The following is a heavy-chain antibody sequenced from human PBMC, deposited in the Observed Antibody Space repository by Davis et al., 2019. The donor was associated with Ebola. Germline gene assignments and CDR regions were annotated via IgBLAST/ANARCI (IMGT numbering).Heavy chain of an antibody. CDR1: GFTFSSYW. CDR3: AIGAYGMDV. V-gene: IGHV3-7*01. J-gene: IGHJ6*04. Sequence: GESLKISCAASGFTFSSYWMSWVRQAPGKGLEWVANIKQDGSEKYYVDSVKGRFTISRDNAKNSLYLQMNSLRAEDTAVYYCAIGAYGMDVWGKGTTVTVSS. CDR2: IKQDGSEK.